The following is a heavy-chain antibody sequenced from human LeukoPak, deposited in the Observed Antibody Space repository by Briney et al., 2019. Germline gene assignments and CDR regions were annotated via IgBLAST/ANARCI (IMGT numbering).Heavy chain of an antibody. J-gene: IGHJ4*02. Sequence: SQTLSLTCTVSGGSISSGSYYWSWIRQPAGRGLGWIGRIYTSGSTNYNPSLKSRVTISVDTSKNQFSLKLSSVTAADTAVYYCAREGYYDSSGYDYWGQGTLVTVSS. CDR3: AREGYYDSSGYDY. CDR2: IYTSGST. CDR1: GGSISSGSYY. V-gene: IGHV4-61*02. D-gene: IGHD3-22*01.